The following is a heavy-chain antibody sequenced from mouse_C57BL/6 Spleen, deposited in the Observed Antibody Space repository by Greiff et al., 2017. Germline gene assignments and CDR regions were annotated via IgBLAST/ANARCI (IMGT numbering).Heavy chain of an antibody. CDR1: GYTFTSYW. Sequence: QVHVKQPGTELVKPGASVKLSCKASGYTFTSYWMHWVKQRPGQGLEWIGNINPSNGGTNYNEKFKSKATLTVDKSSSTAYMQLSSLTSENSAVYDCAIIYYGNYVRFDYWGQGTTLTVSS. CDR3: AIIYYGNYVRFDY. V-gene: IGHV1-53*01. J-gene: IGHJ2*01. CDR2: INPSNGGT. D-gene: IGHD2-1*01.